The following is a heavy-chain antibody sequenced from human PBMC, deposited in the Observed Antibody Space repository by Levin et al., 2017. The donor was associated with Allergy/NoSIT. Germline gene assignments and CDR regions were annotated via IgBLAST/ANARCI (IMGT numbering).Heavy chain of an antibody. J-gene: IGHJ3*02. Sequence: GGSLRLSCAASGFTFSSYGMHWVRQAPGKGLEWVAIISYDESNKDYADSVKGRFTISRDNPKNTLYLQMNSLRVEDTAVYYCARTAGYSYGYPSDALDIWGQGTMVTVSS. CDR1: GFTFSSYG. V-gene: IGHV3-30*03. CDR2: ISYDESNK. CDR3: ARTAGYSYGYPSDALDI. D-gene: IGHD5-18*01.